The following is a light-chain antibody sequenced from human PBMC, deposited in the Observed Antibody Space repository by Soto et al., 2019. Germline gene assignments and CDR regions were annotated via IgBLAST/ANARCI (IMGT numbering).Light chain of an antibody. J-gene: IGKJ3*01. Sequence: EIVLTQSPATPSLSPGERATLSCRASQSVSSYLAWYQQKPGQAPRLLIYDASNRATGIPARFSGSGSGTDFTLTISSLEPEDFAVYYCQQRSNWPGFTFGPGTKVDIK. CDR2: DAS. V-gene: IGKV3-11*01. CDR3: QQRSNWPGFT. CDR1: QSVSSY.